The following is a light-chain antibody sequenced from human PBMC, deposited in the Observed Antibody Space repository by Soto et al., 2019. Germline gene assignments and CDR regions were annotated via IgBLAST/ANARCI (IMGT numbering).Light chain of an antibody. CDR2: AAS. CDR1: QTISNY. Sequence: DIQMTQSPSSLSASVGDRVTITCRASQTISNYVNCYQQEPGEAPKLLIHAASSLQGGVPSRFSGSGSGTDFTLTINSLQPEDFATYYCQQTYKTPLTVGGGTKVEI. J-gene: IGKJ4*01. CDR3: QQTYKTPLT. V-gene: IGKV1-39*01.